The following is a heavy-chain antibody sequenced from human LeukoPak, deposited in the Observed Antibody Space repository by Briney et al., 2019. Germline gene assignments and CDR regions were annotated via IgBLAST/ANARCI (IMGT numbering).Heavy chain of an antibody. J-gene: IGHJ4*02. CDR3: ARVAVAGLSREGYYLDY. Sequence: ASVKVSCKTSGYTFTRYTIIWVRQAPGQGLEWMGWINTNTGDPTYAQGFTGRFVFSLDTSVNTAYLQISSLKAEDTAVYYCARVAVAGLSREGYYLDYWGQGTLVTVSS. CDR1: GYTFTRYT. CDR2: INTNTGDP. V-gene: IGHV7-4-1*02. D-gene: IGHD6-19*01.